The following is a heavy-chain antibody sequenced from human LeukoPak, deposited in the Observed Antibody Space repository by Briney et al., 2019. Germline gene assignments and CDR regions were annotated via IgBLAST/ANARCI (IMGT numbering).Heavy chain of an antibody. CDR3: VRESGRYCSSTSCYPFDY. CDR2: IYTSGST. J-gene: IGHJ4*02. Sequence: PSETLSLTCSVSGGSISSYYWSWIRQPAGKGLEWIGRIYTSGSTNYNPSLKSRVTMSVDTSKNQFSLKLSSVTVADTAVYYCVRESGRYCSSTSCYPFDYWGQGTLVTVSS. CDR1: GGSISSYY. D-gene: IGHD2-2*01. V-gene: IGHV4-4*07.